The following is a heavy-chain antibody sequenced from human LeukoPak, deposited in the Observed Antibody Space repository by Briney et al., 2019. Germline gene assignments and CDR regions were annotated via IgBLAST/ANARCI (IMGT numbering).Heavy chain of an antibody. V-gene: IGHV3-21*01. Sequence: GGSLRLSCDASGFSFSSFWMSWVRQAPGKGLEWVSSISSSSSYIYYADSVKGRFAISRDNAKNSLYLQMNSLRAEDTAVYYCARDRAPSSYYDYVWGSYRPTAFDYWGQGTLVTVSS. J-gene: IGHJ4*02. D-gene: IGHD3-16*02. CDR3: ARDRAPSSYYDYVWGSYRPTAFDY. CDR1: GFSFSSFW. CDR2: ISSSSSYI.